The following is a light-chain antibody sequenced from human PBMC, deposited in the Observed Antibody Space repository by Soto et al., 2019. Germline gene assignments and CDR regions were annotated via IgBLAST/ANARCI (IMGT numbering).Light chain of an antibody. CDR1: QSVSSSY. CDR2: GAY. V-gene: IGKV3-20*01. CDR3: QQYGIPTWT. J-gene: IGKJ1*01. Sequence: ELVLTQSPGTLSLSPGERATLSCRASQSVSSSYLAWYQQKPGQAPRLLIYGAYSRATGIPDRFSGRGSGTDFTLTISRLEPEEFAVYYCQQYGIPTWTFGQGTKVDIK.